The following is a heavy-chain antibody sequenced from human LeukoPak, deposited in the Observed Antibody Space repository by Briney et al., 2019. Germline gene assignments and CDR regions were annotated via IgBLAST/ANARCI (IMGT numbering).Heavy chain of an antibody. CDR3: AGSDSSAYYFDY. D-gene: IGHD3-22*01. CDR2: INHSGST. CDR1: GGSISSSNW. J-gene: IGHJ4*02. Sequence: SETLSLTCAVSGGSISSSNWWSWVRQPPGKGLEWIGEINHSGSTNYNPSLKSRVTISVDTSKNQFSLKLSSVTAADTAVYYCAGSDSSAYYFDYWGQGTLVTVSS. V-gene: IGHV4-4*02.